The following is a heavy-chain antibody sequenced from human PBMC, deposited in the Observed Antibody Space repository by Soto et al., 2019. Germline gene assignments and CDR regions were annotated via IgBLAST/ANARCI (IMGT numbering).Heavy chain of an antibody. V-gene: IGHV3-21*01. CDR2: ISSSSSYI. Sequence: EVQLLESGGGLVQPGGSLRLSCAASGFTFSSYAMSWVRQAPGKGLEWVSSISSSSSYIYYADSVKGRFTISRDNAKNSLYLQMNSLRAEDTAVYYCARFRGGLDYWGQGTLVTVSS. CDR1: GFTFSSYA. J-gene: IGHJ4*02. CDR3: ARFRGGLDY. D-gene: IGHD3-16*01.